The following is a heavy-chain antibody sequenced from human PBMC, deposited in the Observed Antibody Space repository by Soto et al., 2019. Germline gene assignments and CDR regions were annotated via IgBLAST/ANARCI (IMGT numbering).Heavy chain of an antibody. CDR2: ISYDGSNK. D-gene: IGHD5-18*01. Sequence: GGSLRLSCAASGFTFSSYAMHWVRQAPGKGLEWVAVISYDGSNKYYADSVRGRFTISRDNSKNTLYLQMNSLRAEDTAVYYCARDPLWGTAMVLWYFDLWGRGTLVTVSS. V-gene: IGHV3-30-3*01. CDR1: GFTFSSYA. CDR3: ARDPLWGTAMVLWYFDL. J-gene: IGHJ2*01.